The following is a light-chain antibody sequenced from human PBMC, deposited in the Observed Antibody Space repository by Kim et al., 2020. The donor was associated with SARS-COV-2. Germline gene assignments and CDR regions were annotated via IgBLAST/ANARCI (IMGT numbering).Light chain of an antibody. V-gene: IGLV3-19*01. J-gene: IGLJ2*01. CDR2: GKN. CDR1: SLRSYY. CDR3: NSQDNNDYVL. Sequence: SSELTQDPAVSVALGQTVRITCQGDSLRSYYTTWYQQKPGQAPIVVVYGKNNRPSGIPDRFSGSSSGNTASLTITGTQAGDEADYYCNSQDNNDYVLFGGGTQLTVL.